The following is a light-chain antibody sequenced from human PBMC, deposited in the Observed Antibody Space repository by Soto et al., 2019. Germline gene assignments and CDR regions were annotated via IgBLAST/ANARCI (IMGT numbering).Light chain of an antibody. CDR3: ATWDDTLNGPV. CDR2: YDD. CDR1: NSSIEKNG. Sequence: QSVLTQPPSVSEAPRQRVTISCSGSNSSIEKNGVNWYQQVPGKAPKLLVYYDDLLPSGVSDRFSGSKSGTSASLAISGLQSEDEADYFCATWDDTLNGPVFGGGTQLTVL. J-gene: IGLJ2*01. V-gene: IGLV1-36*01.